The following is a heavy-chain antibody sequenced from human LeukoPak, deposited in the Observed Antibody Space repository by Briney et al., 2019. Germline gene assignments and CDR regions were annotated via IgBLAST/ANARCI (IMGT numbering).Heavy chain of an antibody. CDR3: ARVGVTGTGPYYYYMDV. CDR2: INPSGGST. Sequence: GATVKVSCKASGYTFTSYYMHWVRQAPGQGLEWMGIINPSGGSTSYAQKFQGRVTMTRDMSTSTAYMELSRLRSDDTAVYYCARVGVTGTGPYYYYMDVWGKGTTVTVSS. J-gene: IGHJ6*03. D-gene: IGHD1-20*01. V-gene: IGHV1-46*01. CDR1: GYTFTSYY.